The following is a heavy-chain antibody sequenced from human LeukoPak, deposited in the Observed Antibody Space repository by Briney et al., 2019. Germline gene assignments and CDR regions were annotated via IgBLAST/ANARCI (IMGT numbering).Heavy chain of an antibody. Sequence: ASVKVSCKASGYTFTNYYIHWVRQAPGQGLEWMGWINTNTGNPTYAQGFTGRFVFSLDTSVSTAYLQISSLKAEDTAVYYCATGSSKRYWGQGTLVTVSS. CDR3: ATGSSKRY. D-gene: IGHD1-14*01. CDR1: GYTFTNYY. CDR2: INTNTGNP. J-gene: IGHJ4*02. V-gene: IGHV7-4-1*02.